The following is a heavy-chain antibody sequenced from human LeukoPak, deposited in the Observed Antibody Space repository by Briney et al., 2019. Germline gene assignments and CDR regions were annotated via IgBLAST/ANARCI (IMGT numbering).Heavy chain of an antibody. CDR1: GGSISSSSYY. V-gene: IGHV4-39*01. D-gene: IGHD2-8*01. CDR2: IYYSGST. J-gene: IGHJ5*02. CDR3: ARRCTNGVCYMRDNWFDP. Sequence: SETLSLTCTVSGGSISSSSYYWGWLRQPPGKGLEWIGSIYYSGSTYYNPSLKSRVTISVDTSKNQFSLKLSSVTAADTAVYYCARRCTNGVCYMRDNWFDPWGQGTLVTVSS.